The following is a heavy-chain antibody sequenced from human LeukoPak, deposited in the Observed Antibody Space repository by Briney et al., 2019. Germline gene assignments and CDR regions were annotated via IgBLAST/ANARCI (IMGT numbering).Heavy chain of an antibody. CDR2: IWYDGSNK. CDR3: AREGPRNYGMDV. Sequence: GGSLRLSCAASGFTFSSYGMHWVRQAPGKWLEWVAVIWYDGSNKYYADSVKGRFTISRDNSKNTLYLQMNSLRAEDTAVYYCAREGPRNYGMDVWGQGTTVTVSS. CDR1: GFTFSSYG. J-gene: IGHJ6*01. D-gene: IGHD1-14*01. V-gene: IGHV3-33*01.